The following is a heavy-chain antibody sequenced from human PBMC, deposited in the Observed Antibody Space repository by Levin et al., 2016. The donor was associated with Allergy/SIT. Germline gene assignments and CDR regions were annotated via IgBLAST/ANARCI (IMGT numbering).Heavy chain of an antibody. CDR3: ARDGARSGTFSTVFYYYYAMDV. D-gene: IGHD2/OR15-2a*01. CDR1: GFSPDTYW. CDR2: IKPDGSAT. J-gene: IGHJ6*02. V-gene: IGHV3-7*03. Sequence: GESLKISCAASGFSPDTYWMSWVRQAPGKGLEWVASIKPDGSATNYLDSVKGRFTVSRDNTKKSLYLRMKSLRVEDTGVYYCARDGARSGTFSTVFYYYYAMDVWGQGTTVTVSS.